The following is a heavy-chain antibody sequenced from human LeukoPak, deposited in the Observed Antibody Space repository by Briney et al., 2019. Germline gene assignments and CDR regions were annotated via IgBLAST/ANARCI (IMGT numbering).Heavy chain of an antibody. CDR3: ARDQVARDPFDY. Sequence: ASVKVSCKASGYTFTNYYMHWVRQAPGQGLEWMGIINPSGGSTSYAQKLQGRVTMTTDTSTSTAYMELRSLRSDDTAVYYCARDQVARDPFDYWGQGTLVTVSS. J-gene: IGHJ4*02. CDR2: INPSGGST. D-gene: IGHD5-12*01. V-gene: IGHV1-46*01. CDR1: GYTFTNYY.